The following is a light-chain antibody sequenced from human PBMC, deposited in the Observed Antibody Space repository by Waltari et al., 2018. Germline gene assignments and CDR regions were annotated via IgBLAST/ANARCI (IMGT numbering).Light chain of an antibody. V-gene: IGLV7-46*01. Sequence: QAVVTQEPSLTVSPGGTVTLTCGSNTGAVTSTHYSYWFQQKPGQAPRPLIYDTNRRHSGTPARFSGSLLGDKAALTLSGAQPEDEADYYCLLSYSGTRVFGTGTKVTVL. CDR1: TGAVTSTHY. CDR2: DTN. CDR3: LLSYSGTRV. J-gene: IGLJ1*01.